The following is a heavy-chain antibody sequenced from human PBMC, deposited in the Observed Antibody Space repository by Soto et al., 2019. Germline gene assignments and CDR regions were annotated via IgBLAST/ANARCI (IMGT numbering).Heavy chain of an antibody. CDR1: GYAFTSYT. CDR2: INADNGDS. V-gene: IGHV1-3*01. CDR3: ARDTGSGLRVEPGIFEY. D-gene: IGHD1-26*01. J-gene: IGHJ4*02. Sequence: QVQLVQSGAEVKKPGASVKVSCNPSGYAFTSYTMHWVRQAPGQGLEWMGWINADNGDSKYLQKFQGRVTITRDTSASIAYMELSSLRSEDTAVYYWARDTGSGLRVEPGIFEYWGQGTLVTVSS.